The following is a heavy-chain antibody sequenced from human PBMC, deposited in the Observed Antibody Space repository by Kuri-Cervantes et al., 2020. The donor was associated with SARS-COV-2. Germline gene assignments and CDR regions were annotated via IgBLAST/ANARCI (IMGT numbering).Heavy chain of an antibody. V-gene: IGHV3-30*04. CDR3: ASDRAGDTIFGVVIDY. CDR1: GFTFSSYA. D-gene: IGHD3-3*01. Sequence: LSLTCAASGFTFSSYAMHWVRQAPGKGLEWVAVISYDGSNKYYADSVKGRFTISRDNSKNTLYLQMNSLRAEDTAVYYCASDRAGDTIFGVVIDYWGQGTLVTVSS. CDR2: ISYDGSNK. J-gene: IGHJ4*02.